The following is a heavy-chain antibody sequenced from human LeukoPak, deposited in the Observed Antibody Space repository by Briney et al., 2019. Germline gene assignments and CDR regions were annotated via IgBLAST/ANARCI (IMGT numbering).Heavy chain of an antibody. J-gene: IGHJ4*02. Sequence: GGSLRLSCAASGFTFSSYAMHWVRQAPGKGLEWVAVISYDGSNKYYADSVKGRFTISRDNSKNTLYLQMNSLRAEDTAVYYCARDGQLGYCSSTSCYSGFDYWGQGTLVSVSS. CDR3: ARDGQLGYCSSTSCYSGFDY. D-gene: IGHD2-2*02. CDR2: ISYDGSNK. V-gene: IGHV3-30-3*01. CDR1: GFTFSSYA.